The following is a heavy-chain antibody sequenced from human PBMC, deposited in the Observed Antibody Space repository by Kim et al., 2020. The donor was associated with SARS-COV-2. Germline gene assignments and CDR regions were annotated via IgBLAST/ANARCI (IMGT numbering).Heavy chain of an antibody. J-gene: IGHJ4*02. Sequence: VYAASVKGRFTISRDDSKNTAYLQMNSLKTEDTAVYYCTLWFGELLYLSNWGQGTLVTVSS. CDR3: TLWFGELLYLSN. D-gene: IGHD3-10*01. V-gene: IGHV3-73*01.